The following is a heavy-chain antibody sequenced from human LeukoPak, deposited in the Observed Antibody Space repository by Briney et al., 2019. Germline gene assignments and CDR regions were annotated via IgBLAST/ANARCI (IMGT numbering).Heavy chain of an antibody. V-gene: IGHV4-59*08. CDR3: ARHPVYSSSWYTPPYYYGMDV. J-gene: IGHJ6*02. CDR1: GGSISSYY. CDR2: IYYSGST. D-gene: IGHD6-13*01. Sequence: PSETLSLTCTVSGGSISSYYWSWIRQPPGKGLEWIGYIYYSGSTNYNPSLESRVTISVDTSKNQFSLKLSSVTAADTAVYYCARHPVYSSSWYTPPYYYGMDVWGQGTTVTVSS.